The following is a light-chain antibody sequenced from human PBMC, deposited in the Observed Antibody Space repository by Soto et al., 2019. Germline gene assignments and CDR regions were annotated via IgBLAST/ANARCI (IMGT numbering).Light chain of an antibody. Sequence: IQLTQSPSSLSASVGDRVTITCRASQGISSYLGWYQQKPGKAPKLLIYAASSLQSGVPSRFSGSGSGTDFTLTISSLQPEDFATYYCQQSYSTPPITFGQGTRLEI. CDR3: QQSYSTPPIT. CDR1: QGISSY. J-gene: IGKJ5*01. V-gene: IGKV1-39*01. CDR2: AAS.